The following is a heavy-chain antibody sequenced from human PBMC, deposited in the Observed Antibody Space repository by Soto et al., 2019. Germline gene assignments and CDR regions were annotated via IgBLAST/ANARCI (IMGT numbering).Heavy chain of an antibody. Sequence: TETLYITCAVSGGSISSSNWWSWVRQPPGKGLEWIGEIYHSGSTNYNPSLKSRVTISVDKSKNQFSLKLSSVTAADTAVYYCARDRGYCSGGSCYNLDYWGQGPLVTV. V-gene: IGHV4-4*02. D-gene: IGHD2-15*01. J-gene: IGHJ4*02. CDR1: GGSISSSNW. CDR3: ARDRGYCSGGSCYNLDY. CDR2: IYHSGST.